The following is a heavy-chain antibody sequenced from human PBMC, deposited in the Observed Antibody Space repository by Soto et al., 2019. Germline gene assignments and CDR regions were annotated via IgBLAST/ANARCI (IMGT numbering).Heavy chain of an antibody. V-gene: IGHV4-59*02. J-gene: IGHJ4*02. CDR3: ARAPGLEVAHIDY. CDR1: GASVTGFY. CDR2: VFHSAGS. Sequence: SETLSLTCTVSGASVTGFYWSWIRQPPGKGLEWIGYVFHSAGSNYNPSLKSRVTIPVDMSKSQISLRLTSVTAADTAVYYCARAPGLEVAHIDYWGQGTLVTVSS. D-gene: IGHD6-19*01.